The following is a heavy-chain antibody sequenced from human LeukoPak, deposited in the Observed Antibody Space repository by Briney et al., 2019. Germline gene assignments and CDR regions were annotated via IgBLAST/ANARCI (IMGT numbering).Heavy chain of an antibody. CDR1: GFTFSTYS. CDR2: ITSSSSYI. D-gene: IGHD4-23*01. V-gene: IGHV3-21*01. J-gene: IGHJ4*02. CDR3: ARDDYGGNTDY. Sequence: GGSLRLSCAASGFTFSTYSMTWVRQAPGKGLEWVSSITSSSSYIYYADSVKGRFTISRDNAKSSLYLQMNSLRAEDTAVYYCARDDYGGNTDYWGQGTLVTVSS.